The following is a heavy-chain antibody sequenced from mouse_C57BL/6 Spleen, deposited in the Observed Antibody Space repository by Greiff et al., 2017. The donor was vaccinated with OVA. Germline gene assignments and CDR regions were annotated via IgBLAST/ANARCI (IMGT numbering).Heavy chain of an antibody. CDR3: ASYGGYYSNWLAY. J-gene: IGHJ3*01. Sequence: QVQLQQPGAELVKPGASVKLSCKASGYTFTSYWMHWVKQRPGQGLEWIGLIYPNSGSTNYNEKFKSKATLTVDKSSSTAYMQLSSLTSEDSAVYNCASYGGYYSNWLAYWGQGTLVTVSA. V-gene: IGHV1-64*01. CDR1: GYTFTSYW. D-gene: IGHD2-5*01. CDR2: IYPNSGST.